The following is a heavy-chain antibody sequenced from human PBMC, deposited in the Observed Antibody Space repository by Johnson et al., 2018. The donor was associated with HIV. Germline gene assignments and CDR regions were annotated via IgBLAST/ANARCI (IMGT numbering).Heavy chain of an antibody. J-gene: IGHJ3*02. CDR1: GFTFRNYA. CDR2: ISYDGSNK. D-gene: IGHD6-13*01. CDR3: ARGGVYKQFLAFDAFDI. Sequence: QMQLLESGGGVVQPGRSLRLSCAASGFTFRNYAIHWVRQAPGKGLEWVAVISYDGSNKYYADSVKGRFTISRDNSKNMLYLQMNSLRAEDTAVYYCARGGVYKQFLAFDAFDIWGQGTMVTVSS. V-gene: IGHV3-30*04.